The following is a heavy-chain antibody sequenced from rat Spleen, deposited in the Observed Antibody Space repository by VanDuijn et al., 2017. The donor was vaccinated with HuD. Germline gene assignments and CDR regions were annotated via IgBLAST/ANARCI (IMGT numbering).Heavy chain of an antibody. Sequence: EVQLVESGGGLVQPGRSMKLSCAASGFTFSNYGMAWVRQAPKKGLEWVAYISYDGGSTYYRDSVKGRFTISRDNAKSTLYLQMDSLRSEDTATYYCARAGNYGGYGFDYWGQGVMVTVSS. CDR2: ISYDGGST. CDR1: GFTFSNYG. D-gene: IGHD1-11*01. J-gene: IGHJ2*01. V-gene: IGHV5-25*01. CDR3: ARAGNYGGYGFDY.